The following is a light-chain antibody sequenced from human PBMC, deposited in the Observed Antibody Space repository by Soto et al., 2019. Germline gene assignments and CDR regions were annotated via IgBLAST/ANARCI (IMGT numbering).Light chain of an antibody. CDR3: QSYDATNQV. Sequence: NFMLTQPHSVSESPGKTVIISCTRSSGSIASNYVQWYQQRPGSSPTTVIYEDNQRPSGVPDRFSGSIDSSSNSASLTISGLETEDEADDFCQSYDATNQVFGGGTKLTVL. V-gene: IGLV6-57*01. J-gene: IGLJ3*02. CDR2: EDN. CDR1: SGSIASNY.